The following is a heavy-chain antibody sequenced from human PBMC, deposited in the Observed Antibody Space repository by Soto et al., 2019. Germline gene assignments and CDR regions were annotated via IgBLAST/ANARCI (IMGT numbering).Heavy chain of an antibody. CDR2: LSSSSSYI. CDR3: AGGGIMYGDYRSMDV. Sequence: EVQLVESGGGLVKPGGSLRLSCAASGFTFSSYNMNWVRQAPGKGLEWVSSLSSSSSYIYYADSVKGRFTISRDNAKNSLYLQMNSLRDEDTAVYYCAGGGIMYGDYRSMDVWGKGTTVTVSS. D-gene: IGHD4-17*01. V-gene: IGHV3-21*01. J-gene: IGHJ6*03. CDR1: GFTFSSYN.